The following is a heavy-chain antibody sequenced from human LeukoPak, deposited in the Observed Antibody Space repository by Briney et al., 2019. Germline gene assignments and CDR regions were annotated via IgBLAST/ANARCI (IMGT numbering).Heavy chain of an antibody. CDR3: ARDYYYYYDSSGYFDY. CDR2: IIPIFGTA. J-gene: IGHJ4*02. CDR1: GGTFSSYA. D-gene: IGHD3-22*01. V-gene: IGHV1-69*06. Sequence: GASVKVSCRASGGTFSSYAISWVRQAPGQGLEWMGGIIPIFGTANYAQKFQGRVTITADKSTSTAYMELSSLRSEDTAVYYCARDYYYYYDSSGYFDYWGQGTLVTVSS.